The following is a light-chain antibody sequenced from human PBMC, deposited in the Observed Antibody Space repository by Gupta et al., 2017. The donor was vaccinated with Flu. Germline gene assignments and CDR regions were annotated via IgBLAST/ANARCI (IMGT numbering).Light chain of an antibody. V-gene: IGLV3-21*02. Sequence: SYVLTQPPSVSVAPGQTATITCGGNNIGGKSVHWYQQHSGQAPVLVVYDDADRPSGVPERFSGSNSGNTATLTISRVEAGGEADYYCQVWDPSGAYVFGSGTKVIVL. J-gene: IGLJ1*01. CDR2: DDA. CDR1: NIGGKS. CDR3: QVWDPSGAYV.